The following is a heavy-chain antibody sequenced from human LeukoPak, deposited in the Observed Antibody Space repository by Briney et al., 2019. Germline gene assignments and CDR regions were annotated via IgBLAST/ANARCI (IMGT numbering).Heavy chain of an antibody. CDR1: GFIFSNYA. V-gene: IGHV3-23*01. CDR3: ARHDSSSWYRNWFDP. D-gene: IGHD6-13*01. J-gene: IGHJ5*02. CDR2: ISKSGDGV. Sequence: PGGSLRLSCAASGFIFSNYAMSWVRQAPGKGLEWVSTISKSGDGVFYADSVKGRFTISRDNSENTLFLQLNTLRADDTAVYYCARHDSSSWYRNWFDPWGQGTLVTVSS.